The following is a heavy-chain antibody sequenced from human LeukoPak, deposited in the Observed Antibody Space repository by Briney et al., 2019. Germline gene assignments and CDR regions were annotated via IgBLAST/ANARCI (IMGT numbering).Heavy chain of an antibody. Sequence: GGSLRLSCAASGFTINNYDMNWVRQAPGKGLEWISYISAGSSTIYYADSVKGRFTISRDNARNSLYLQMDNLRAEDTAVYYCAKDQGVRFLEWLPYDAFDIWGQGTMVTVSS. CDR2: ISAGSSTI. D-gene: IGHD3-3*01. CDR1: GFTINNYD. V-gene: IGHV3-48*01. J-gene: IGHJ3*02. CDR3: AKDQGVRFLEWLPYDAFDI.